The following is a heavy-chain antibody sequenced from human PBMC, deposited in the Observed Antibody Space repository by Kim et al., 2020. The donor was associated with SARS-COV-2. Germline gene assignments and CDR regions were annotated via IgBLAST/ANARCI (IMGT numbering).Heavy chain of an antibody. CDR2: ISYDGSNK. D-gene: IGHD3-10*01. J-gene: IGHJ6*02. CDR1: GFTFSSYG. V-gene: IGHV3-33*05. CDR3: ARDHRLVRGESGGMDV. Sequence: GGSLRLSCAASGFTFSSYGMHWVRQAPGKGLEWVAVISYDGSNKYYTDSVKGRFTISRDNSKNTLYLQMNSLRAEDTAVYYCARDHRLVRGESGGMDVWGQGTTVTVSS.